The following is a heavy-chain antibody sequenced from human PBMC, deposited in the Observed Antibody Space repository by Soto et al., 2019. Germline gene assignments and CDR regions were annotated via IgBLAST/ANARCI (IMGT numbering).Heavy chain of an antibody. CDR3: AKDRVIAVYFDL. J-gene: IGHJ2*01. V-gene: IGHV3-30*18. CDR2: IAYDGSNK. CDR1: GFTFSSYG. D-gene: IGHD2-21*01. Sequence: QVQLVESGGGVVQPGRSLRLSCAASGFTFSSYGMHWVRQAPGKGLEWVAVIAYDGSNKYYADSVKGRFTISSDNSKSTLYMQRNSLRAEEPAVYYCAKDRVIAVYFDLWGRGTLVTVTS.